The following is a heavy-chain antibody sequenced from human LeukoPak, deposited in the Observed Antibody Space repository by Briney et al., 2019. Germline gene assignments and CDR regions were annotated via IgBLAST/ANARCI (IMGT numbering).Heavy chain of an antibody. V-gene: IGHV1-2*02. Sequence: ASVKVSCKASGYTFTGYYMHWVRQAPGQGLEWMGWINPNSGGTNYAQKFQGRVTMTRDTSISTAYMELSRLRSDDTAVYYCVSSGGYLGYYFDYWGQGTLVTVSS. CDR2: INPNSGGT. D-gene: IGHD1-26*01. CDR1: GYTFTGYY. CDR3: VSSGGYLGYYFDY. J-gene: IGHJ4*02.